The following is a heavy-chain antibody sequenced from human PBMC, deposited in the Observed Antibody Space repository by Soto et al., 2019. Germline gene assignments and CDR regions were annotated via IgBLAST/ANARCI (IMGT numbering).Heavy chain of an antibody. V-gene: IGHV3-74*01. Sequence: EVQLVESGGDLVQPGGSLRLSCAASGFTFSTYWMHWVRQAPGKGLLWVSRIKTDGTYATYADSVKGRFTISRDNAKNTLYRQMNSLRVEDAAVYYCAAGGSGDYANWGQGTVVTVSS. CDR3: AAGGSGDYAN. CDR2: IKTDGTYA. CDR1: GFTFSTYW. D-gene: IGHD3-22*01. J-gene: IGHJ4*02.